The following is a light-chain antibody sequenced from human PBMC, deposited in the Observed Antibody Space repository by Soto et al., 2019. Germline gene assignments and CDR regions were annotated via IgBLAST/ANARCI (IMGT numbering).Light chain of an antibody. V-gene: IGKV1-27*01. CDR1: QGIGVY. Sequence: DIQMTQSPSSLSASLGDRATITCRASQGIGVYLAWFQQKPGNVPKLLIYAASTLQSGVTSRFSVSGSGTDFTLTISSLQPEDVATYYCQKYNSSTLTFGGGTKVESK. CDR2: AAS. J-gene: IGKJ4*01. CDR3: QKYNSSTLT.